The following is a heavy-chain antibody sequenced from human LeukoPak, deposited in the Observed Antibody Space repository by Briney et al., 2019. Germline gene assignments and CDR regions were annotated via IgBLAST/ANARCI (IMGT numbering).Heavy chain of an antibody. CDR2: IRSKAFGGTT. V-gene: IGHV3-49*04. J-gene: IGHJ6*02. CDR3: TRESSPWDTDYDYMDV. CDR1: GFTFSDYA. D-gene: IGHD4/OR15-4a*01. Sequence: GGSLRLSCTASGFTFSDYAMTWVRQAPGKGLEWVGFIRSKAFGGTTEYGASVAGRVTISRDDSKNIAYLQMNSLNTEDSAVYYCTRESSPWDTDYDYMDVWGQGTTVTVSS.